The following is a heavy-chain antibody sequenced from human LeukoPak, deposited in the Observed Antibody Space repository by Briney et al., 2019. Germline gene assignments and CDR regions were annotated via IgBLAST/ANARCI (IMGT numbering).Heavy chain of an antibody. V-gene: IGHV4-59*01. CDR2: IYYSGST. CDR3: ARGGATYDFWSGYYPYFDY. Sequence: SETLSLTCTVSGGSISSYYWSWIRQPPGKGLEWIGYIYYSGSTNYNPSLKSRVTILVDTSKNQFSLKLSSVTAADTAVYYCARGGATYDFWSGYYPYFDYWGQGTLVTVSS. CDR1: GGSISSYY. J-gene: IGHJ4*02. D-gene: IGHD3-3*01.